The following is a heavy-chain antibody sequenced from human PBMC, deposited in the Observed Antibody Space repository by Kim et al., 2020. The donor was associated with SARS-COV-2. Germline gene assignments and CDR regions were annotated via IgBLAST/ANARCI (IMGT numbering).Heavy chain of an antibody. V-gene: IGHV1-69*01. Sequence: GRVTITADESTSTAYMELSSLRSEDTAVYYCARSRGDVVVPAAPLSHFDYWGQGTLVTVSS. J-gene: IGHJ4*02. CDR3: ARSRGDVVVPAAPLSHFDY. D-gene: IGHD2-2*01.